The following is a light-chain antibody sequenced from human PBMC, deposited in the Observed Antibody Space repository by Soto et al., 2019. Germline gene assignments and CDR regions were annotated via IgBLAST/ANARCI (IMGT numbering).Light chain of an antibody. V-gene: IGKV3-20*01. CDR2: GAS. J-gene: IGKJ1*01. CDR3: QQYGTLPWT. CDR1: QYVADDF. Sequence: EIVLTPSPGTLSLSPGEGATVSCRASQYVADDFLAWYQHRPGPSPRLLIYGASTRATGIPDRFSGSGSGTDFTLSISRLEPEDFAVYYCQQYGTLPWTFGQGTKVEMK.